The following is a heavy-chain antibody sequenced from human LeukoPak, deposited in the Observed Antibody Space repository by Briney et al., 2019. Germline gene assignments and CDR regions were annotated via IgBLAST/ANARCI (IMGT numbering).Heavy chain of an antibody. J-gene: IGHJ3*01. CDR3: ARHVSLDIVVVPAATLV. CDR1: GYSISSGYY. V-gene: IGHV4-38-2*01. D-gene: IGHD2-2*01. Sequence: PSETLSLTCGVSGYSISSGYYWGWIRQPPGKGLEWIGSIYHSGSTYYNPSLKSRVTISVDTSKNQFSLKLSSVTAADTAVYYCARHVSLDIVVVPAATLVWGQGTMVTVSS. CDR2: IYHSGST.